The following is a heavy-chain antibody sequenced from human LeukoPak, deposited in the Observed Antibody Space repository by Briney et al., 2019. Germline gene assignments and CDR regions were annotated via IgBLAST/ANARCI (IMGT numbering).Heavy chain of an antibody. CDR2: INPNSGGT. CDR1: GGTFSSYA. Sequence: ASVKVSCKASGGTFSSYAISWVRQAPGQGLEWMGWINPNSGGTNYAQKFQGRVTMTRDTSISTAYMELSRLRSDDTAVYYCARGDIVVLPAGIPHNWFDPWGQGTLVTASS. CDR3: ARGDIVVLPAGIPHNWFDP. J-gene: IGHJ5*02. D-gene: IGHD2-2*02. V-gene: IGHV1-2*02.